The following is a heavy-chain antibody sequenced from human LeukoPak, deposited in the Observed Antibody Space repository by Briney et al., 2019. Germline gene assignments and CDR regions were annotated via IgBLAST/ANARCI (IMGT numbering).Heavy chain of an antibody. CDR2: FNGISGSGDTT. CDR1: GFTFSAYA. V-gene: IGHV3-23*01. CDR3: AKQRSEVVVAATNY. Sequence: GGSLRLSCAASGFTFSAYAMSWVRQAPGKGLQWVSGFNGISGSGDTTQYADSVKGRFTISRDHSKNTLYLEMNSLRAEDTAVYYCAKQRSEVVVAATNYWGQGTLVTVSS. D-gene: IGHD2-15*01. J-gene: IGHJ4*02.